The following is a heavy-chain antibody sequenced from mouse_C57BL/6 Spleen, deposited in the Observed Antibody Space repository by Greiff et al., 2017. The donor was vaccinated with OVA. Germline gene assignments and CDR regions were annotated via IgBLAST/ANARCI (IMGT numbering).Heavy chain of an antibody. V-gene: IGHV1-52*01. CDR3: ARDYSNYPYFDY. J-gene: IGHJ2*01. CDR1: GYTFTSYW. CDR2: IDPSDSET. Sequence: QVQLQQSGAELVRPGSSVKLSCKASGYTFTSYWMHWVKQRPIQGLEWIGNIDPSDSETHYNQKFKDKATLTVDKSSSTAYMQLSSLTSEDSAVYYCARDYSNYPYFDYWGQGTTLTVSS. D-gene: IGHD2-5*01.